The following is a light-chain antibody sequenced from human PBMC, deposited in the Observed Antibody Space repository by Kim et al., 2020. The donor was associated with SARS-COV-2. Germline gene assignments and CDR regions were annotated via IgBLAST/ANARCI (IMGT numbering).Light chain of an antibody. J-gene: IGKJ1*01. Sequence: LSPGERAALSCRASQSVSNYLAWYQQKPGQAPRRLIYDASNRDTGIPGRFSGSGSGTDFTLTISSLEPEDSAVYYCQQRSNWPRTFGQGPKVEIK. CDR3: QQRSNWPRT. V-gene: IGKV3-11*01. CDR1: QSVSNY. CDR2: DAS.